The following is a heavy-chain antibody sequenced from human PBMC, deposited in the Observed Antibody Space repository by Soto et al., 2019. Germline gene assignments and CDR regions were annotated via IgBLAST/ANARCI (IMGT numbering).Heavy chain of an antibody. Sequence: ASVKVSCKASGYTFTSYYMHWVRQAPGQGLEWMGIINPSGGSTSYAQEFQGRVTMTRDTSTSTVYMELSSLRSEDTAVYYCARDKVLRFLEWPRGEGYYGMDVWGQGTTVTVSS. CDR3: ARDKVLRFLEWPRGEGYYGMDV. D-gene: IGHD3-3*01. V-gene: IGHV1-46*01. CDR1: GYTFTSYY. CDR2: INPSGGST. J-gene: IGHJ6*02.